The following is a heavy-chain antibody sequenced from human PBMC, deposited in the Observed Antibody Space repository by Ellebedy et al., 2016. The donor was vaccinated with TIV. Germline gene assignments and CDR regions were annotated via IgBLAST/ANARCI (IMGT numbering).Heavy chain of an antibody. CDR2: IYYSGNT. CDR1: GGSISSSNYY. V-gene: IGHV4-39*01. J-gene: IGHJ5*02. Sequence: MPSETLSLTCTVSGGSISSSNYYWGWIRQPPGKGLEWIGTIYYSGNTYYNPSLKSRVTISVDTSKNQFSLKLSSVTAADTAVCYCARHRLPDNWFDPWGQGTLVTVSS. CDR3: ARHRLPDNWFDP. D-gene: IGHD2-15*01.